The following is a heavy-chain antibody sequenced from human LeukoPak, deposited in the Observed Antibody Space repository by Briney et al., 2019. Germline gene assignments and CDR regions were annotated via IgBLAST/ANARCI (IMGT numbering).Heavy chain of an antibody. V-gene: IGHV3-23*01. CDR3: AKDDGRSSSWDFDY. CDR2: VSGSGAST. J-gene: IGHJ4*02. CDR1: GFTFSTYA. D-gene: IGHD6-13*01. Sequence: GGSLRLSCAASGFTFSTYAMCWVRQAPGKGLEWVSTVSGSGASTYYADSVKGRFTIPRDNSKNTLYLQMNSLRAEDTAVYYCAKDDGRSSSWDFDYWGQGTLVTVSS.